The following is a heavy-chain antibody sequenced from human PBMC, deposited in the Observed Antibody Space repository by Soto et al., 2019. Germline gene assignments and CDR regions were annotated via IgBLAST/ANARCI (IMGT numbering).Heavy chain of an antibody. Sequence: PGGSLRLSCTGAGFTFSNAWMSWVRQAPGKGLEWVGRIKSKTDGEATDYAAPVKGRFTISRDDSKDTLFLQMNSLKTEDTGVYYCTTGEGHCSKTSCYFPYNYYGMDVWAQGTTVTVSS. V-gene: IGHV3-15*01. CDR1: GFTFSNAW. CDR3: TTGEGHCSKTSCYFPYNYYGMDV. J-gene: IGHJ6*02. CDR2: IKSKTDGEAT. D-gene: IGHD2-2*01.